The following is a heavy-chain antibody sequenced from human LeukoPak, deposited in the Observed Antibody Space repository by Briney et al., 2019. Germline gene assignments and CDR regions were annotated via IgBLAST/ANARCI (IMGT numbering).Heavy chain of an antibody. CDR3: RGGPSTWS. CDR1: GFTFKLYW. D-gene: IGHD2-15*01. CDR2: INDDGSDT. Sequence: PGGSLRLSCAASGFTFKLYWMHWVRQVPGKRPVWVSRINDDGSDTIYADSVRGRFTISRDDAKNTVYLQMNNLRAEDTAVYCVRGGPSTWSRGQGTLVTVSS. J-gene: IGHJ4*02. V-gene: IGHV3-74*01.